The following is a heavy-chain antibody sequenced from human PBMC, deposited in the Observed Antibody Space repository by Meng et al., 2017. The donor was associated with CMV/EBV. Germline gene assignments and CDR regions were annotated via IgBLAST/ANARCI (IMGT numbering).Heavy chain of an antibody. J-gene: IGHJ4*02. V-gene: IGHV1-46*01. CDR3: ALAEYSSSLFDY. CDR2: INPSGGST. CDR1: GYTFTSYY. Sequence: VQLVQFGAEVRKPGASGKVSSKASGYTFTSYYMHWVRQAPGQGLEWMGIINPSGGSTSYAQKFQGRVTMTRDTSTSTVYMELSSLRSEDTAVYYCALAEYSSSLFDYWGQGTLVTVSS. D-gene: IGHD6-13*01.